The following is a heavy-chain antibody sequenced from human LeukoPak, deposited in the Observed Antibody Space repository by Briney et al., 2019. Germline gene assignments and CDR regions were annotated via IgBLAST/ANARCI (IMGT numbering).Heavy chain of an antibody. Sequence: PGGSLRPSCAVSGVTFNEYYMNWIRQAPGKGLEWISYITSSGSAMYYADSVKGRFTISRDNAKNSLYLHMNSLRAEDTAVYYCATWRRYYDFDYWGQGTLVTVSS. V-gene: IGHV3-11*01. CDR3: ATWRRYYDFDY. CDR1: GVTFNEYY. CDR2: ITSSGSAM. J-gene: IGHJ4*02. D-gene: IGHD3-22*01.